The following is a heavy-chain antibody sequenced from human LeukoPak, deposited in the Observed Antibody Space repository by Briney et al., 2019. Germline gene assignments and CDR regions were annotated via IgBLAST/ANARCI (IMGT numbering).Heavy chain of an antibody. Sequence: PSETLSLTCTVSGYSISSGYYWGWIRQPPGKGLEWIGSMYYSGTTYYNPSLKSRVTISVDTSKNRFSLKLNSVTAADTAVYYCTRGPLLWFGELRFDPWGQGILVTVSS. V-gene: IGHV4-38-2*02. CDR2: MYYSGTT. D-gene: IGHD3-10*01. CDR1: GYSISSGYY. J-gene: IGHJ5*02. CDR3: TRGPLLWFGELRFDP.